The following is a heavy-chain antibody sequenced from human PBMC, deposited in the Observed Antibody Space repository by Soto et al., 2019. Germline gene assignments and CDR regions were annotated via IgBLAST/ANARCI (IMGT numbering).Heavy chain of an antibody. CDR3: AKRRGAGGHFDY. CDR1: GFTFSSYA. CDR2: VSVGGST. Sequence: DVQLLESGGGLVQPEGSLRLSCAASGFTFSSYAMGWVRQGPGKGLEWVAVVSVGGSTHYEASVMGRITISRDNSKNTLSLQMNSLTAVDTAVYFCAKRRGAGGHFDYWGQGALVTVSS. J-gene: IGHJ4*02. D-gene: IGHD2-15*01. V-gene: IGHV3-23*01.